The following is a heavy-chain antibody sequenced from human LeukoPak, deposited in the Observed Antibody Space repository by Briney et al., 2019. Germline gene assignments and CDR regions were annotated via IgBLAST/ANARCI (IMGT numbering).Heavy chain of an antibody. D-gene: IGHD6-13*01. Sequence: ASVKVSCKASGYTFTGYYMHWVRQAPGQGLEWMGRINHNSGGTNYAQKFQGRVTMTRDTSISTAYMELSRLRSDDTAVYYCARDFVAAVSNWFDPWGQGTLVTVSS. CDR3: ARDFVAAVSNWFDP. V-gene: IGHV1-2*06. CDR2: INHNSGGT. CDR1: GYTFTGYY. J-gene: IGHJ5*02.